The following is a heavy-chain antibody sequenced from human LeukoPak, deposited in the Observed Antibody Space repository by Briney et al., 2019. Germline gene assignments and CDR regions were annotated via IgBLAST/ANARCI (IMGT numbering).Heavy chain of an antibody. V-gene: IGHV1-69*13. CDR3: AGFGELSSPDY. CDR1: GGTFSSYA. CDR2: IIPIFGTA. Sequence: GALVTVSCKASGGTFSSYAISWVRQAPGQGLEWMGGIIPIFGTANYAQKFQGRVTITADESTSTAYMEPSSLRSEDTAVYYCAGFGELSSPDYWGQGTLVTVSS. J-gene: IGHJ4*02. D-gene: IGHD3-10*01.